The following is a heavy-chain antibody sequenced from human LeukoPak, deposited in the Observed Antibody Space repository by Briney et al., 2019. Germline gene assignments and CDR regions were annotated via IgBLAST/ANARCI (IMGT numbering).Heavy chain of an antibody. CDR3: ARRVYGSGTYYNAPDYYYYYMDV. Sequence: GESLKISCKASGYIFTTCWIGWVRQMPGKGLEWMGIIYPGDSNTKYSPSFQGQVTISADKSISTAYLQWSSLKASDSAMYYCARRVYGSGTYYNAPDYYYYYMDVWGKGTTVTVSS. D-gene: IGHD3-10*01. J-gene: IGHJ6*03. V-gene: IGHV5-51*01. CDR2: IYPGDSNT. CDR1: GYIFTTCW.